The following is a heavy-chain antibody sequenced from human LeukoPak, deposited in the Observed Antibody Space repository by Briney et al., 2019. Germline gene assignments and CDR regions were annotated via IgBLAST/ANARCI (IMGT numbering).Heavy chain of an antibody. Sequence: ASVKVSCKASGYTFTSYDINWVRQATGQGLEWMGWMNPNSGNTGYAQKFQGRVTTTRNTSISTAYMELSSLRSEDTAVYYCARWSEWMDQLGRRGFDYWGQGTLVTVSS. V-gene: IGHV1-8*01. D-gene: IGHD2-2*01. CDR3: ARWSEWMDQLGRRGFDY. CDR1: GYTFTSYD. CDR2: MNPNSGNT. J-gene: IGHJ4*02.